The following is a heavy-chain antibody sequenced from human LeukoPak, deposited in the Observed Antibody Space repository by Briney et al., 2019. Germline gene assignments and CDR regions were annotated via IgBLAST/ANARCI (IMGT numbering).Heavy chain of an antibody. CDR1: GGSISTHY. Sequence: PSETLSLTCTVSGGSISTHYWSWIRQPPGKGLEWIASIYYSGSTNYNPSLKSRVTISVDTSKNQFSLKLSSVTAADTAVYYCARQGGVIAKIDYWGQGTLVTVSS. CDR3: ARQGGVIAKIDY. D-gene: IGHD3-16*02. CDR2: IYYSGST. J-gene: IGHJ4*02. V-gene: IGHV4-59*08.